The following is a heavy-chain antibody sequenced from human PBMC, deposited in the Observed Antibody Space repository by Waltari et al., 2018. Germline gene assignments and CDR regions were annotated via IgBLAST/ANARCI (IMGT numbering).Heavy chain of an antibody. CDR2: IIPIFGTA. D-gene: IGHD3-10*01. V-gene: IGHV1-69*13. CDR1: GGTFSSYA. Sequence: QVQLVQSGAEVKKPGSSVKVSCKASGGTFSSYAISWVRQAPGQGLEWMGGIIPIFGTANYAQKFEGIVTITADNSTSTAYMELSSMRSEDTAVYYCARDPPYGSGSYYADYWGQGTLVTVSS. J-gene: IGHJ4*02. CDR3: ARDPPYGSGSYYADY.